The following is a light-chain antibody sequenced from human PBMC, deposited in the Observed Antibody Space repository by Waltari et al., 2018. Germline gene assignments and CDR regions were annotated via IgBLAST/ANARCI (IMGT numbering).Light chain of an antibody. CDR3: CSFAGRYNFV. J-gene: IGLJ1*01. Sequence: SYELTQPPSVSVSPGQTATITCSGDELGNKYASWYQQQPGQSPVLLIFEDDKRPSGIPERFSGSNSGNTATLTITGTQTEDEADYFCCSFAGRYNFVFGTGTEVTVL. V-gene: IGLV3-1*01. CDR1: ELGNKY. CDR2: EDD.